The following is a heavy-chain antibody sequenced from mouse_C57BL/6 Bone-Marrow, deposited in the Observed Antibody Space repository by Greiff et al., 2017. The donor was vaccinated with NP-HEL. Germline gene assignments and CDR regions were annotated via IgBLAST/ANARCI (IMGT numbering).Heavy chain of an antibody. CDR3: TSWLRRGDYYAMDY. CDR1: GFTFSDAW. CDR2: IRNKANNPAT. V-gene: IGHV6-6*01. Sequence: EVKVVESGGGLVQPGGSMKLSCAASGFTFSDAWMDWVRQSPEKGLEWVAEIRNKANNPATYYAESVKGRFTISRDDSKSSVYLQMNSLRAEDTGIYYCTSWLRRGDYYAMDYWGQGTSVTVSS. J-gene: IGHJ4*01. D-gene: IGHD2-2*01.